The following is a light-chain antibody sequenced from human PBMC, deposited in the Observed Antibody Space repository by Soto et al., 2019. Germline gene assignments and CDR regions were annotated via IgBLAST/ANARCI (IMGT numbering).Light chain of an antibody. CDR3: QQYSSSPLWT. CDR1: QSVSSSY. CDR2: GAS. Sequence: EIVLTQSPGTLSLSPGERATLSCRASQSVSSSYLAWYQQKPGQAPRLLIYGASSRATGIPDRFSGSGSGTDFTLTISRLEPEDFAVYYCQQYSSSPLWTFGQGTKVDIK. J-gene: IGKJ1*01. V-gene: IGKV3-20*01.